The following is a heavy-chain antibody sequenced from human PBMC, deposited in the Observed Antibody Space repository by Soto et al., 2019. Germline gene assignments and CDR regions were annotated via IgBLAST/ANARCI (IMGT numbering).Heavy chain of an antibody. Sequence: GASVKVSCKASGGTCISYSFIWVRQAPGQGLEGMGRIIPIFGTANYAKKFKGRVEITAAKSASTAYMALSSLRSEDKAVYYCARGEREYSISWWAGYYGMDVWGQGTTVTVSS. CDR1: GGTCISYS. J-gene: IGHJ6*02. CDR2: IIPIFGTA. D-gene: IGHD6-6*01. V-gene: IGHV1-69*06. CDR3: ARGEREYSISWWAGYYGMDV.